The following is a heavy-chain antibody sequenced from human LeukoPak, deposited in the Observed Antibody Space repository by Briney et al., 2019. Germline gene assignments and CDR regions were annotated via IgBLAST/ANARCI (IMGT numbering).Heavy chain of an antibody. V-gene: IGHV4-4*07. Sequence: SETLSLTCTVSDGSISGYYWSWIRQPAGKGLEWIGRTYSSGSTNYNPSLKSRVTISADKSKNQFSLKLSSVTAADTAVYYCATGYYYYYMDVWGKGTTVTVSS. J-gene: IGHJ6*03. CDR3: ATGYYYYYMDV. CDR1: DGSISGYY. CDR2: TYSSGST.